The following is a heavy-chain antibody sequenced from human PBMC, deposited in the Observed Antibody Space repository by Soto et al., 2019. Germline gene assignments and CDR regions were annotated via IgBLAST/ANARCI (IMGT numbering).Heavy chain of an antibody. J-gene: IGHJ4*02. V-gene: IGHV3-9*01. D-gene: IGHD6-19*01. CDR1: GFTFDDYA. CDR2: ISWISGSI. CDR3: ANGRAVDGHFDY. Sequence: EVQLVESGGGLVQPGRSLRLSCAASGFTFDDYAMHLVRQAPGKGLEWVSGISWISGSIGYVDSVKGRFTISRDNAKNSLYLQMTSLRAEDTALYYCANGRAVDGHFDYWGQGTLVTVSS.